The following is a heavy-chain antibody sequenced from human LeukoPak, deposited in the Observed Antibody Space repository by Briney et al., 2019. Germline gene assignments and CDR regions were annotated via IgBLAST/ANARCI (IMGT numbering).Heavy chain of an antibody. Sequence: GESLKISCKGSGYSFTSYWIGWVRQMPGKGLEWMGVIYGADYTTIYSPPFHGQITIPADKSISTAYLQWTSLKASDTAMYYCARRPAGTRTFDYWGQGALVTVSS. D-gene: IGHD1-7*01. J-gene: IGHJ4*02. CDR3: ARRPAGTRTFDY. CDR2: IYGADYTT. CDR1: GYSFTSYW. V-gene: IGHV5-51*01.